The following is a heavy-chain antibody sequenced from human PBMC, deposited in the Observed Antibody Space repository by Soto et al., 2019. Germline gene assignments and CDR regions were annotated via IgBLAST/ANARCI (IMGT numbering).Heavy chain of an antibody. J-gene: IGHJ4*02. Sequence: EEQLVESGGGLVQPGGSLRLSYAVSGFTFGSFWMHWVRQAPGEGLVWVSRINTDGSSTSYADSVKGRFTISRDNAKNTLYLQMNSLRVEDTAMYYCAKRGVDTFGLSYWGQGTLVTVSS. V-gene: IGHV3-74*01. D-gene: IGHD3-10*01. CDR3: AKRGVDTFGLSY. CDR2: INTDGSST. CDR1: GFTFGSFW.